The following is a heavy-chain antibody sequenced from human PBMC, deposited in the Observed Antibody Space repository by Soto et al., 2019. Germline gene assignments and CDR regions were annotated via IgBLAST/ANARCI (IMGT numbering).Heavy chain of an antibody. CDR2: INGDGITR. J-gene: IGHJ6*02. CDR3: ARDKAYGLDV. V-gene: IGHV3-74*01. Sequence: EVQLVESGGGLVQPGGSLRLSCAASEFAFNTYWMHWVRQVPGKGLEWVSRINGDGITRTYADSVKGRFTISRDNAENSLYLQLNSLRGEDTAVYYCARDKAYGLDVWGQGTTVTVSS. CDR1: EFAFNTYW.